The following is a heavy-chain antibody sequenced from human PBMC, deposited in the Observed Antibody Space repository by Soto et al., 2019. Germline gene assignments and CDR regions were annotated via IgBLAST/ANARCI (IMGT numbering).Heavy chain of an antibody. CDR2: ISAFYGNT. CDR1: GGTFSSYA. CDR3: ARGPEVIDY. V-gene: IGHV1-18*01. Sequence: ASVKVSCKASGGTFSSYAISWVRQAPGQGLEWMGGISAFYGNTNYAQKLQGRVTMTTDTSTSTAYMELRSLRSDDTAVYYCARGPEVIDYWGQGTLVTVSS. J-gene: IGHJ4*02. D-gene: IGHD2-21*01.